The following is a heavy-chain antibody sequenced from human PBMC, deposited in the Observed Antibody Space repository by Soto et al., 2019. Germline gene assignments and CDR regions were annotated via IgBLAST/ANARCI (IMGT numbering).Heavy chain of an antibody. CDR1: GYSFTSYW. Sequence: GESLKISCKGSGYSFTSYWIGWVRQMPGKGLEWMGIFYPGDSDTRYSPSFQGQVTISADKSISTAYLQWSSLKASDTAMYYCARRSDYYDSSGYPLYYFDYWGQGTLVTVSS. CDR3: ARRSDYYDSSGYPLYYFDY. CDR2: FYPGDSDT. D-gene: IGHD3-22*01. J-gene: IGHJ4*02. V-gene: IGHV5-51*01.